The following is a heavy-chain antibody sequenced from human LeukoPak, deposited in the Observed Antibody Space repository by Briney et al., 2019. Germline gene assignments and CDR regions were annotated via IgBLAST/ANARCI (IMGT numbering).Heavy chain of an antibody. J-gene: IGHJ4*02. Sequence: GGALRLSCAASGFTFSSYWMSWVRHAPVKGLEWVANIKYDESEKYYVESVKGRFTISRDNAKKSLYLQMNGLRAEDTAVYYCAREGTITAYNFDYWGQGTLVTVSS. D-gene: IGHD5-12*01. V-gene: IGHV3-7*05. CDR3: AREGTITAYNFDY. CDR2: IKYDESEK. CDR1: GFTFSSYW.